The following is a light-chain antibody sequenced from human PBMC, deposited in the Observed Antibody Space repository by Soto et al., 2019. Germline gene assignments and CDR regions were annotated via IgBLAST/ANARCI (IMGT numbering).Light chain of an antibody. CDR1: QSVSSSY. Sequence: GDEDSLSCRASQSVSSSYIAWYQQTPGKTPSLLIYGASTRATGIPDRCSGSGSGAHFTLTISRLEPGDFAVYYCQHFGGSSFTFGQGTRLE. J-gene: IGKJ5*01. CDR2: GAS. CDR3: QHFGGSSFT. V-gene: IGKV3-20*01.